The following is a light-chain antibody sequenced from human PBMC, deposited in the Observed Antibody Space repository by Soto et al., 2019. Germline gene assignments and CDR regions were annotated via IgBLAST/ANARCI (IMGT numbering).Light chain of an antibody. CDR2: DAS. CDR3: QQRSDLPST. CDR1: QSVSRY. V-gene: IGKV3-11*01. Sequence: EIVLTQSPATLSLSPGERATLSCRASQSVSRYLAWYQQKPGQAPRLLIYDASNRATGIPARLSGSGSRTNFLLAIGRLVPEDAAVKYCQQRSDLPSTFGGGTKVEIK. J-gene: IGKJ4*01.